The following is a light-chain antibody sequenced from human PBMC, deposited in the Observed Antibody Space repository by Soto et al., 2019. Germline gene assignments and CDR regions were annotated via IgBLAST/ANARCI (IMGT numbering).Light chain of an antibody. J-gene: IGLJ3*02. CDR3: SSYAGGNKWV. Sequence: QAVVTQPPSASGSPGQSVTISCTGTSSDVGDYDYVSWYQHHPGKAPKLMIYDVSQRPSGVPDRFSGSKSGNTASLTVSGLQPEDEADYYCSSYAGGNKWVFGGGTKVTVL. CDR2: DVS. V-gene: IGLV2-8*01. CDR1: SSDVGDYDY.